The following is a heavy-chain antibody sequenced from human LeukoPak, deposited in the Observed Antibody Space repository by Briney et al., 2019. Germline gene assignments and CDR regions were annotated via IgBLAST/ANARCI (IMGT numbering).Heavy chain of an antibody. Sequence: PSETLSLTCAVSGDSISRRNYYWGWIRQPPGKGLEWIGSVYYSETTYYNPSLKSRVTISVDTSKNLFSLRVSSVTAADTAVYYCARRYYDATDYPNGMDVWGQGTTVTVSS. CDR3: ARRYYDATDYPNGMDV. J-gene: IGHJ6*02. V-gene: IGHV4-39*01. CDR1: GDSISRRNYY. D-gene: IGHD4/OR15-4a*01. CDR2: VYYSETT.